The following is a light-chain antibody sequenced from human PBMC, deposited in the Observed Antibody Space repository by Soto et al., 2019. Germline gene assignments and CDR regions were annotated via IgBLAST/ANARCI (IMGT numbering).Light chain of an antibody. CDR3: QVWDSNSDQSV. CDR2: YDS. J-gene: IGLJ2*01. V-gene: IGLV3-21*01. CDR1: NIGRKS. Sequence: SYELTQPPSVSVAPGETARITCGGNNIGRKSVHWYHQQPGQAPVLVIYYDSDRPSGIPERFSGSNSGNTATLTITRVEAVDEADYYCQVWDSNSDQSVFGGGTKLTVL.